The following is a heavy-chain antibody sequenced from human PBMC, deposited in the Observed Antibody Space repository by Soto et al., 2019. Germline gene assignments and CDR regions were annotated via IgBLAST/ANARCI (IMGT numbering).Heavy chain of an antibody. Sequence: EVQLLESGGGLVKPGGSLRLSCAASGFTFSSYAMSWVRQAPGKGLEWVSSISTSVTSKYYADSVKGRFTVSRDNSRNTLYLQMNSLRAEDTAVYFCAKVPNWGSHYYFDFWGQGTLVTVSS. CDR3: AKVPNWGSHYYFDF. CDR2: ISTSVTSK. D-gene: IGHD7-27*01. J-gene: IGHJ4*02. V-gene: IGHV3-23*01. CDR1: GFTFSSYA.